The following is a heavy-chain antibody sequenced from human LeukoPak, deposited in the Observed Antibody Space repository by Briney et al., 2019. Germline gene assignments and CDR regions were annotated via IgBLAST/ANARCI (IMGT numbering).Heavy chain of an antibody. Sequence: PSETLSLTCTVSGGPNSRYYWSWIRQPPGKALEWIGYIYYSGSTNYNPSLKSRVTISVDTSKNQFSLKLSSVTAADTAVYYCARGVLLWFGDRAFDIWGQGTMVTVSS. J-gene: IGHJ3*02. CDR1: GGPNSRYY. V-gene: IGHV4-59*01. D-gene: IGHD3-10*01. CDR3: ARGVLLWFGDRAFDI. CDR2: IYYSGST.